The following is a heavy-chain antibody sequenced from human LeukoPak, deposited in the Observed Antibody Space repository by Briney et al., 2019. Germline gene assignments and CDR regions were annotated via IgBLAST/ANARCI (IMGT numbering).Heavy chain of an antibody. CDR3: AKYLGVTSWFDP. D-gene: IGHD1-26*01. Sequence: GGSLRLSCSASGFTFNNYAMAWVRQGPRKGLEWVSSISGSGQSTYYADSVKDQFTISRDNSKNTLYLQMNSLRVEDTAVYYCAKYLGVTSWFDPWGQGVLVTVSS. V-gene: IGHV3-23*01. CDR2: ISGSGQST. CDR1: GFTFNNYA. J-gene: IGHJ5*02.